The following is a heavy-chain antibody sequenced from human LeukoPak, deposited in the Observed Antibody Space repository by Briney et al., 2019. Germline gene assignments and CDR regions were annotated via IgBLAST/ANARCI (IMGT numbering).Heavy chain of an antibody. J-gene: IGHJ4*02. CDR1: GFTFSTSN. Sequence: GGSLRLSCAASGFTFSTSNMNWVRQAPGKGLEWISYITSSSSAIYYADSVKGRFTISRANAKNSLYLQMNSLGAEDTAVYYCARDAYGYGDYWGQGTLVTVSS. D-gene: IGHD5-18*01. CDR3: ARDAYGYGDY. V-gene: IGHV3-48*04. CDR2: ITSSSSAI.